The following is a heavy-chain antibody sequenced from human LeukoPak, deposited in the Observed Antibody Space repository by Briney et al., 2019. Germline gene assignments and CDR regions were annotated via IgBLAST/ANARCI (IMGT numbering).Heavy chain of an antibody. V-gene: IGHV3-53*05. CDR2: IFGGGGT. J-gene: IGHJ4*02. CDR3: AKSVNSSGYYYPFDY. D-gene: IGHD3-22*01. Sequence: PGGSLRLSCAASGFTVSSNYMAWVRQPPGKGLEWVSVIFGGGGTYYAGSVRGRFTISRDNSQNTLYLQMNSLRAEDTAVYYCAKSVNSSGYYYPFDYWGQGTLVTVSS. CDR1: GFTVSSNY.